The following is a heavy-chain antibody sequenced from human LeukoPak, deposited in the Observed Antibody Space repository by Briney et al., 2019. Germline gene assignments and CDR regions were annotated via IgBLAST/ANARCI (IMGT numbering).Heavy chain of an antibody. Sequence: GASVKVSCKASGYTFTSYGISWVRQAPGQGLEWMGWISAYNGNTNYAQKLQGRVTMTTDTSTSTAYMELRSLRSDDTAVYYCASSYSGYDLGAFDIWGQGTMVTVSS. CDR2: ISAYNGNT. D-gene: IGHD5-12*01. CDR3: ASSYSGYDLGAFDI. V-gene: IGHV1-18*01. CDR1: GYTFTSYG. J-gene: IGHJ3*02.